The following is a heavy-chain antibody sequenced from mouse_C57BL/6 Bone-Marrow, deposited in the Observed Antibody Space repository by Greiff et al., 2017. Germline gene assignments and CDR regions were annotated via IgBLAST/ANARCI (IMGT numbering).Heavy chain of an antibody. D-gene: IGHD2-4*01. CDR2: IYPGDGDT. CDR3: AREGAIGSSMIKDAMDY. V-gene: IGHV1-82*01. CDR1: GYAFSSSW. Sequence: QVQLQQSGPELVKPGASVKISCKASGYAFSSSWMNWVKQRPGKGLEWIGRIYPGDGDTNYNGKFKGKATLTADKSSSTAYMQLSSLTSEDSAVYFCAREGAIGSSMIKDAMDYWGQGTSVTVSS. J-gene: IGHJ4*01.